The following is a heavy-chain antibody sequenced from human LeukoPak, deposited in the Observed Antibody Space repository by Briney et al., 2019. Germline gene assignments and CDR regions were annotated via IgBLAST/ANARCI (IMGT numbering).Heavy chain of an antibody. CDR1: GGSISSNNW. Sequence: SETLSLTCAVSGGSISSNNWWSWVRQPPGKGLEWIGETYHSGSTNYNPSLKSRVTISVDTSRTQFSLKLTSVTAADTAVYYCARTRRATVTSYYYYYMDVWGKGTTVTVSS. CDR3: ARTRRATVTSYYYYYMDV. J-gene: IGHJ6*03. D-gene: IGHD4-17*01. CDR2: TYHSGST. V-gene: IGHV4-4*02.